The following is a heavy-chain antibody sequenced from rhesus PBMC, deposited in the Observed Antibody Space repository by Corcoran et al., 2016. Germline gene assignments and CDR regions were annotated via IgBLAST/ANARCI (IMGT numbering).Heavy chain of an antibody. CDR1: GFPLSSYG. CDR2: IGHGGCST. V-gene: IGHV3S5*01. D-gene: IGHD6-13*01. CDR3: AKGALQLTSWFFDS. Sequence: EVQLVESGGGLAQPGGSLRLSCAGAGFPLSSYGLRWGRQAGGKGREGVSYIGHGGCSTYYADTVKGRVTISRDNSKNTLSLQMNSLRAEDTAVYYCAKGALQLTSWFFDSWGQGVQVTVSS. J-gene: IGHJ4*01.